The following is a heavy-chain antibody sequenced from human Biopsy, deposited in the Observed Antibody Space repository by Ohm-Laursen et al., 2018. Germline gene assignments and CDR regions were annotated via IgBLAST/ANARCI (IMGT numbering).Heavy chain of an antibody. D-gene: IGHD4-23*01. Sequence: SQTLSLTCTVSGGSVSSGGFYWSWIRQHPGKGLEWLGYIYFSGTTYYNPSLKSLVTISVDTSKNQFSLKLNSVTAAETAVYYCARRPYGGTRYWYFDLWGRGTLVTVSS. V-gene: IGHV4-31*01. CDR3: ARRPYGGTRYWYFDL. CDR2: IYFSGTT. J-gene: IGHJ2*01. CDR1: GGSVSSGGFY.